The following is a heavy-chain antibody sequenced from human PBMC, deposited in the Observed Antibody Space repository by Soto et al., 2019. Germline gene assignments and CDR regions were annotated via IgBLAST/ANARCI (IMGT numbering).Heavy chain of an antibody. CDR2: ISTYNGNT. D-gene: IGHD3-22*01. CDR3: ARGPTDYYDNSANYFLDY. J-gene: IGHJ4*02. Sequence: QVQLVQSGAEVKKPGASVKVSCKASGYTFITYGVSWVRQAPGQGLDWLGWISTYNGNTRYVERLQGSVTMTTDTTTKTAYMELRNLRSDDTAVYYCARGPTDYYDNSANYFLDYWGQGTLVTVSS. CDR1: GYTFITYG. V-gene: IGHV1-18*01.